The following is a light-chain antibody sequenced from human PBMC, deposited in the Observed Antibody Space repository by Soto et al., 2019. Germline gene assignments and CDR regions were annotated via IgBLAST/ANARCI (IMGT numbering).Light chain of an antibody. CDR3: LQDYNYPLT. CDR2: ATS. J-gene: IGKJ4*01. CDR1: QGIRNG. Sequence: IQMTQSPSSLSASVGDRVTITCRASQGIRNGLGWYQQKPGKAPKLLIYATSSLQGGVPSRFSGSGSGTDFTLTISSLQPEDFATYYCLQDYNYPLTFGGGTKVDIK. V-gene: IGKV1-6*01.